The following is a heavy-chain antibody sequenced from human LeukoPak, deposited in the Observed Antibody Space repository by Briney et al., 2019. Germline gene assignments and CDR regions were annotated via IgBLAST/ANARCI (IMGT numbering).Heavy chain of an antibody. V-gene: IGHV4-59*01. CDR2: IYYSGST. CDR3: ARGFDSTSTYFDY. CDR1: GRSISNYY. D-gene: IGHD2-21*01. J-gene: IGHJ4*02. Sequence: TSETLSLTCTVSGRSISNYYWNWLRQPPGKGLEWIGYIYYSGSTNYNPSLKSRDTMSLDTSKNQFSLMLTSVTAADTAVYYCARGFDSTSTYFDYWGQGTLVTVSS.